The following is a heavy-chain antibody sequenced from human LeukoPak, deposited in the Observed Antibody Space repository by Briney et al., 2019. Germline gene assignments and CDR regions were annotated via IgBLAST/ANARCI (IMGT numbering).Heavy chain of an antibody. CDR1: GGSISSSNW. V-gene: IGHV4-4*02. CDR3: ARGPTIAAATFDY. Sequence: SETLSLTCAVSGGSISSSNWWSWVRQPPGKGLEWIGEIYHSGSTNYNPSLKSRVTISVDKSKNRFSLKLSSVTAADTAVYYCARGPTIAAATFDYWGQGTLVTVSS. J-gene: IGHJ4*02. CDR2: IYHSGST. D-gene: IGHD6-13*01.